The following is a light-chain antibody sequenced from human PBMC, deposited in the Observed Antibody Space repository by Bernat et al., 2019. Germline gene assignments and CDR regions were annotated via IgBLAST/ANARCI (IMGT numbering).Light chain of an antibody. CDR2: ENN. Sequence: QSVLTQPPSVSAAPVQKVTISCSGRSSNIGINYVSWYQQLPGTAPKLLISENNNRPSGIPDRFSGSKSGTSATLGITGLQTGEEADYYCGTWDGSLSAWVFGGGTKLTVL. CDR3: GTWDGSLSAWV. CDR1: SSNIGINY. V-gene: IGLV1-51*02. J-gene: IGLJ3*02.